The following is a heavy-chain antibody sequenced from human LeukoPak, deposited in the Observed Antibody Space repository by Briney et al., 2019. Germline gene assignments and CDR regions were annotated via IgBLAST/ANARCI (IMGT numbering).Heavy chain of an antibody. V-gene: IGHV4-59*01. Sequence: SETLSLTCFVSGGSISTYYYNWIRQPPGKGLEWIGYIYYSGSTNYNPSLKSRVTISVDTSKNQFSLKLSSVTAADTAVYYCARAEGYCSSTSCYPYYFDYWGQGTLVTVSS. D-gene: IGHD2-2*01. CDR1: GGSISTYY. CDR2: IYYSGST. J-gene: IGHJ4*02. CDR3: ARAEGYCSSTSCYPYYFDY.